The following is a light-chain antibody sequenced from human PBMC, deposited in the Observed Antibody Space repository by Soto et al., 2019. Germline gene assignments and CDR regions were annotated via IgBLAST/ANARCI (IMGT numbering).Light chain of an antibody. CDR1: QTISRN. CDR2: AAS. CDR3: QQSDSIPIT. V-gene: IGKV1-39*01. J-gene: IGKJ5*01. Sequence: DIQMTQSPSSLSASVGDRVTIPCRASQTISRNLNWYQQKPGTAPKLLIYAASNLQSGVPSRFNGSGSGTDFTLAISSLQPEDFATYYCQQSDSIPITFGQGTRLEIK.